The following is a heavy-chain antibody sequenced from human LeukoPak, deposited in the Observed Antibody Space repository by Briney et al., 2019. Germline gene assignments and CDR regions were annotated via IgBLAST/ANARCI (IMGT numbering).Heavy chain of an antibody. V-gene: IGHV3-74*01. J-gene: IGHJ3*02. CDR1: GFTFSDYD. CDR2: INSDGSST. Sequence: GGSLRLSCAASGFTFSDYDMSWIRQAPGKGLVWVSRINSDGSSTSYADSVKGRFTISRDNAKNTLYLQMNSLRAEDTAVYYCARPSTNFDWLPSDAFDIWGQGTMVTVSS. D-gene: IGHD3-9*01. CDR3: ARPSTNFDWLPSDAFDI.